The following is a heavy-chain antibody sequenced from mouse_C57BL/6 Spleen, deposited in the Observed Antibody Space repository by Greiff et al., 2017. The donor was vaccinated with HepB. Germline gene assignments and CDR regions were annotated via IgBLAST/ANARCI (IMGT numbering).Heavy chain of an antibody. CDR2: ISSGSSTI. J-gene: IGHJ4*01. CDR1: GFTFSDYG. CDR3: ARFITTVVATDYAMDY. D-gene: IGHD1-1*01. V-gene: IGHV5-17*01. Sequence: EVQVVESGGGLVKPGGSLKLSCAASGFTFSDYGMHWVRQAPEKGLEWVAYISSGSSTIYYADTVKGRFTISRDNAKNTLVLQMTSLRSEDTAMYYCARFITTVVATDYAMDYWGQGTSVTVSS.